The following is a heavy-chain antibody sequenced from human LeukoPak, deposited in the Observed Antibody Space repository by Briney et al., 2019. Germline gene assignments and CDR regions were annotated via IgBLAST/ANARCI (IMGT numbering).Heavy chain of an antibody. D-gene: IGHD3-3*01. CDR3: ARHYDFWSGYYSPYYYYYGMDV. CDR1: GFTFSSYW. J-gene: IGHJ6*02. Sequence: PGGSLRLSCAASGFTFSSYWMSWVRQAPGKGLEWVANIKQDGSEKYYVDSVEGRFTISRDNAKNSLYLQMNSLRAEDTAVYYCARHYDFWSGYYSPYYYYYGMDVWGQGTTVTVSS. V-gene: IGHV3-7*01. CDR2: IKQDGSEK.